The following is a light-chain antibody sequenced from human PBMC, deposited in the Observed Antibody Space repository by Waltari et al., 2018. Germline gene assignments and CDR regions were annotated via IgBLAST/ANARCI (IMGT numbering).Light chain of an antibody. CDR1: QSLLQSNGYDY. J-gene: IGKJ1*01. Sequence: DIMVTQSPLSLPVTPGEPASTSCTSTQSLLQSNGYDYLDWYLQKPGQAPQLLMYLGSNRASGVPDRLSGSGSGTNFTLKISRVEAEDVGVYYCMQGLQPPWTFGQGTKVEI. CDR3: MQGLQPPWT. CDR2: LGS. V-gene: IGKV2-28*01.